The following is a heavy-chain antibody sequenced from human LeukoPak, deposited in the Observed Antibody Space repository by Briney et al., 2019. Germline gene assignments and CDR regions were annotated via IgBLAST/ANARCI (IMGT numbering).Heavy chain of an antibody. V-gene: IGHV1-8*01. Sequence: ASVKVSCKASGYTFTSYDINWVRQATGQGLEWMGWMNPNSGNTGYAQKFQGRVTMTRNTSISTAYMELSRLRSDDTAVYYCASTSPRYDILTGYRYWGQGTLVTVSS. J-gene: IGHJ4*02. CDR1: GYTFTSYD. CDR2: MNPNSGNT. CDR3: ASTSPRYDILTGYRY. D-gene: IGHD3-9*01.